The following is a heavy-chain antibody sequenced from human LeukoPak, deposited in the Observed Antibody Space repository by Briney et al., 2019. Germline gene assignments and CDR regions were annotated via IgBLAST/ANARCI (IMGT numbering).Heavy chain of an antibody. CDR1: GYTFASYY. J-gene: IGHJ4*02. CDR3: AREVPENFNFDY. V-gene: IGHV1-46*01. CDR2: IKPSGGST. D-gene: IGHD2/OR15-2a*01. Sequence: ASVKVSCKASGYTFASYYTHWVRQAPGQGLEWMGIIKPSGGSTLYAQKFQGRVTVTSDMSTSTVYVELSSLRSEDTAVYYCAREVPENFNFDYWGQGTLVTVSS.